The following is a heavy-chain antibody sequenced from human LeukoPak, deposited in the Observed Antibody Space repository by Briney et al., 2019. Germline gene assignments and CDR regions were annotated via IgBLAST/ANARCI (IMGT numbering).Heavy chain of an antibody. V-gene: IGHV3-21*01. Sequence: PGGSLRLSCAASGFTFSSYSMNWVRQAPGKGLEWVSSISSSSSYIYYADSVKGRFTISRDNAKNSLYLQMNSLRAEDTAVYYCAKGISVAGNERLDYWGQGTLVTVSS. CDR3: AKGISVAGNERLDY. CDR1: GFTFSSYS. D-gene: IGHD6-19*01. CDR2: ISSSSSYI. J-gene: IGHJ4*02.